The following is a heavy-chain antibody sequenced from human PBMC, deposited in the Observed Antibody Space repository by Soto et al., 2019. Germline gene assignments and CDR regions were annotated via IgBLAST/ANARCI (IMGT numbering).Heavy chain of an antibody. V-gene: IGHV1-18*01. J-gene: IGHJ4*02. D-gene: IGHD4-17*01. Sequence: QVQLVQSGGEVKQPGASVKVSCKTSGYTFTSYGISWVGQAPGQGLEWMGWISGYNGDTKYVQKFQGRVTLTTDTSTTTAYMEVRSLRSDATAVYYCARDWVGDLAYWGQGTRVTVSS. CDR1: GYTFTSYG. CDR2: ISGYNGDT. CDR3: ARDWVGDLAY.